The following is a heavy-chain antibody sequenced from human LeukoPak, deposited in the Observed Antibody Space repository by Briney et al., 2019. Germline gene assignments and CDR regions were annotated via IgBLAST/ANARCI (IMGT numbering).Heavy chain of an antibody. CDR2: ISSSSSYI. D-gene: IGHD3-10*01. CDR1: GFTFSSYS. Sequence: GGSLRLSRAASGFTFSSYSMNWVRQAPGKGLEWVSSISSSSSYIYYADSVKGRFTISRDNAKNSLYLQMNSLRAEDTAVYYCARDRVLWFGESREGFDYWGQGTLVTVSS. V-gene: IGHV3-21*01. J-gene: IGHJ4*02. CDR3: ARDRVLWFGESREGFDY.